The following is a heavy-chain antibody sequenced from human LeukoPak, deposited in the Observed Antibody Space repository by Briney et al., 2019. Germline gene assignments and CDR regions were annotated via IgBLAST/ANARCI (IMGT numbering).Heavy chain of an antibody. CDR1: GFTFISYE. V-gene: IGHV3-48*03. CDR3: ARGYYYGTDV. J-gene: IGHJ6*02. CDR2: SSTSGDTI. Sequence: GGSLRLSCQASGFTFISYEMNGVRQAPGKGLEWVSYSSTSGDTIEYADSVKGRFTISRDNAKNSLYLQMDSLRAEDTAVYYCARGYYYGTDVWGQGTTVTVSS.